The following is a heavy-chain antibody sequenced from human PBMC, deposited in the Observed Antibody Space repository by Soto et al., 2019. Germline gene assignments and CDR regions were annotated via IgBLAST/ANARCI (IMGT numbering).Heavy chain of an antibody. D-gene: IGHD3-10*01. CDR2: IYSGGST. CDR1: GFTVSSNY. V-gene: IGHV3-66*01. CDR3: AMIRTYYSPSSPI. J-gene: IGHJ3*02. Sequence: EVQLVESGGGLVQPGGSLRLSCAASGFTVSSNYMSWVRQAPGKGLEWVSVIYSGGSTYYADSVKGRFTISRDNSKNTLYLQMNSLTAEDTAVYYCAMIRTYYSPSSPIWGHGTMVTVSS.